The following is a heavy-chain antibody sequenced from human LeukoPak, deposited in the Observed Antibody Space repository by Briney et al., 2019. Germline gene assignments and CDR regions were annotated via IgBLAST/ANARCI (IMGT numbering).Heavy chain of an antibody. J-gene: IGHJ1*01. V-gene: IGHV1-18*01. CDR3: ARDYYDSSGYYHAEYFQH. CDR2: ISAYNGNT. CDR1: GCTFTSYG. D-gene: IGHD3-22*01. Sequence: ASVKVSCKASGCTFTSYGISWVRQAPGQGLEWMGWISAYNGNTNYAQKLQGRVTMTTDTSTSTAYMELRSLRSDDTAVYYCARDYYDSSGYYHAEYFQHWGQGTLVTVSS.